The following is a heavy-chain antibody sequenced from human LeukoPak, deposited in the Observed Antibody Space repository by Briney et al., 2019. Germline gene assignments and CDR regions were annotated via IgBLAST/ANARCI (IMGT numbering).Heavy chain of an antibody. Sequence: PGGSLRLSCAASGFTFSSYGMHWVRQAPGKGLEWVAVISYDGSNKYYADSVKGRFTISRDNSKNTLYLQMNSLRAEDTAVYYCAKDKRPNWGSLIDYWGQGTLVTVSS. CDR3: AKDKRPNWGSLIDY. D-gene: IGHD7-27*01. V-gene: IGHV3-30*18. CDR2: ISYDGSNK. J-gene: IGHJ4*02. CDR1: GFTFSSYG.